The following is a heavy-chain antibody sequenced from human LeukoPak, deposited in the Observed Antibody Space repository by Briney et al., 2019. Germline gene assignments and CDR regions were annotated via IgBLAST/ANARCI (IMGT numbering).Heavy chain of an antibody. V-gene: IGHV1-18*01. J-gene: IGHJ4*02. CDR3: ARGRKYSAFDF. CDR2: ISPNNGNT. CDR1: GSTLDTYG. D-gene: IGHD6-6*01. Sequence: GASVTVSCKASGSTLDTYGIGWVRQAPGQGLEWLGWISPNNGNTNYARKLRGRLIMTTDPSTNTIYMELKSLTSDDTAVYYCARGRKYSAFDFWGLGTLVTVSS.